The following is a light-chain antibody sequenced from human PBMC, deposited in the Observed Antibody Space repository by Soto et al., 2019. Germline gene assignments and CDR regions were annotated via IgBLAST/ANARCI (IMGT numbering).Light chain of an antibody. V-gene: IGLV2-8*01. CDR3: SSYTGGNPSYV. J-gene: IGLJ1*01. CDR2: EVT. CDR1: SSDVGGYDY. Sequence: QSAVTQPPSASGSPGQSVTISCTGTSSDVGGYDYVSWYQQHPGKAPKLMIYEVTIRPSGVSDRFSGSKSGNTASLTVSGLQAEDEADYYCSSYTGGNPSYVFGTGTKVTVL.